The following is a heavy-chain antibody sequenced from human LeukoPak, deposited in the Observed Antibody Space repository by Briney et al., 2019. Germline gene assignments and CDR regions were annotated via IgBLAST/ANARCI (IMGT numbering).Heavy chain of an antibody. Sequence: PGGSLRLSCAASGFTFSDYSMNWVCQAPGKGLEWVSYINSGSSTIYYVDSVEGRFTISRDNAKNSLYLQMNSLRDEDTAVYHCARTRSKVGTPTFDYWGQGTLVTVSS. CDR2: INSGSSTI. CDR1: GFTFSDYS. V-gene: IGHV3-48*02. D-gene: IGHD4-23*01. J-gene: IGHJ4*02. CDR3: ARTRSKVGTPTFDY.